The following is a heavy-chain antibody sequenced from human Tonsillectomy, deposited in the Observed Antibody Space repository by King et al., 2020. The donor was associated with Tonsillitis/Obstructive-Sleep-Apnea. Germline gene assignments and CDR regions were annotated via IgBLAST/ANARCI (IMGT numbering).Heavy chain of an antibody. J-gene: IGHJ4*02. CDR2: IYSGGST. CDR3: ATSSIGYDY. D-gene: IGHD6-6*01. Sequence: VQLVESGGGLVQPGGSLRLSCAASGFTVSSNYMSWVRQAPGKGLEWVSVIYSGGSTYYADSVKGRFTISRDISKNTLYLQMNSLRAEDTAVYYCATSSIGYDYRGQGTLVTGSS. V-gene: IGHV3-66*01. CDR1: GFTVSSNY.